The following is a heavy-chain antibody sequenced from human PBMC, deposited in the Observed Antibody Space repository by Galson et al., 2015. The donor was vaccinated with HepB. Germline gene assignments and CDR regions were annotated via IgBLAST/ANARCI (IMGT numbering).Heavy chain of an antibody. CDR1: GYTFTSYA. CDR2: INAGNGNT. Sequence: SVKVSCKASGYTFTSYAMHWVRQAPGQRLEWMGWINAGNGNTKYSQKFQGRVTITRDTSASTAYMELGSLRSEDTAVYYCARAYDFWDLGGAFDIWGQGTMVTVSS. D-gene: IGHD3-3*01. CDR3: ARAYDFWDLGGAFDI. V-gene: IGHV1-3*01. J-gene: IGHJ3*02.